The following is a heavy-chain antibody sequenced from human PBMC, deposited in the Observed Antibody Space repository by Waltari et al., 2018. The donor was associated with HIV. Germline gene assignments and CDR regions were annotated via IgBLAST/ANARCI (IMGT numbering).Heavy chain of an antibody. D-gene: IGHD6-19*01. Sequence: QVQLQQSGPGLVKPSQTLSLTCAISGESVSSNSAAWNWIRQSPSRGLEWLGRTYYRSKWYNDYAVSVKSRITINPDTSKNQFSLQLNSVTPEDTAVYYCARVQRKQWLVENYFDYWGQGTLVTVSS. CDR2: TYYRSKWYN. V-gene: IGHV6-1*01. J-gene: IGHJ4*02. CDR1: GESVSSNSAA. CDR3: ARVQRKQWLVENYFDY.